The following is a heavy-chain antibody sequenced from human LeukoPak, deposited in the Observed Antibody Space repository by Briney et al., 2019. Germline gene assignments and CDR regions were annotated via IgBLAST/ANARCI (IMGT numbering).Heavy chain of an antibody. Sequence: TGGSLRLSCAVSGFIVSSNYMSWVHQAPGKGLESVSVISGGGTTYYADSVKGRFTISRDNSKNTLYLHMNSLRADDTAVYFCARRGSNREDCSSTDCYGYGMDVWGQGTTVTVSS. CDR1: GFIVSSNY. CDR2: ISGGGTT. V-gene: IGHV3-53*01. J-gene: IGHJ6*02. D-gene: IGHD2-2*01. CDR3: ARRGSNREDCSSTDCYGYGMDV.